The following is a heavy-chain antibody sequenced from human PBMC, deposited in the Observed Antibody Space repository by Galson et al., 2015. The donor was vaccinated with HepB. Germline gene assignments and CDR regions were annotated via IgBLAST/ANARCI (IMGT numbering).Heavy chain of an antibody. CDR2: IIPILGIA. V-gene: IGHV1-69*10. CDR3: ARAAGTRAFDI. J-gene: IGHJ3*02. Sequence: SVKVSCKASGGTFSSYTISWVRQAPGQGLEWMGGIIPILGIANYAQKFQGRVTITADKSTSTAYMELSSLRSEDTAVYYCARAAGTRAFDIWGQGTMVTVSS. D-gene: IGHD6-13*01. CDR1: GGTFSSYT.